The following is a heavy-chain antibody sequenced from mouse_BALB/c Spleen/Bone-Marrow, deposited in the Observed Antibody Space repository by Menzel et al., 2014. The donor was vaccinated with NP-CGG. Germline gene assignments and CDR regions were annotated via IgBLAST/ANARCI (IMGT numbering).Heavy chain of an antibody. V-gene: IGHV2-9*02. J-gene: IGHJ3*01. CDR2: IWAGGST. CDR1: GFSLTSYG. CDR3: ARALDSSGYGFAY. D-gene: IGHD3-2*01. Sequence: QVQLQQSGPGLVAPSQSLSITCTVSGFSLTSYGVHWVRQPPGKGLEWLGVIWAGGSTNYNSALMSRLSISKDSSKSQVFLKMNSLQTDDTAMYYCARALDSSGYGFAYWGQGTLVTVSA.